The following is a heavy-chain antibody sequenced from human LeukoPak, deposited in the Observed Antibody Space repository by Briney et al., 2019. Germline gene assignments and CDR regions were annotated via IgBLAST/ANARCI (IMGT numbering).Heavy chain of an antibody. V-gene: IGHV4-34*01. D-gene: IGHD5-18*01. CDR1: GGSFSGYY. CDR2: INQSGST. J-gene: IGHJ4*02. CDR3: ARRIEKTAMVDY. Sequence: PSETLSLTCAVYGGSFSGYYWSWIRQPPGKGLEWIGEINQSGSTNYNPSLKSRVTISVDTSKKQLSLKLTSVTAADTAVYYCARRIEKTAMVDYWGQGTLVTVSS.